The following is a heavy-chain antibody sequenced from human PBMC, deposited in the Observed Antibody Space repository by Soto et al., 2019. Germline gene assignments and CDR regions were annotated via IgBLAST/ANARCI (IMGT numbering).Heavy chain of an antibody. Sequence: EVQLVESGGGLVQTGGSLRLSCAVSGFRFRDYWMSWVRQAPGKGLEWVANIKQDESDKYYVDSVKGRFTISRDNANNALFLQMHNLRIEDTALYYCARGDRGGSGSPASYYYSGLDVWGQGATVIVS. CDR3: ARGDRGGSGSPASYYYSGLDV. CDR1: GFRFRDYW. D-gene: IGHD3-10*01. V-gene: IGHV3-7*03. CDR2: IKQDESDK. J-gene: IGHJ6*02.